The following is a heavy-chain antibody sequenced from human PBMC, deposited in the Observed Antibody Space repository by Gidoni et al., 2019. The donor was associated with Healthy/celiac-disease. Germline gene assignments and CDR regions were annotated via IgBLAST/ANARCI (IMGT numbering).Heavy chain of an antibody. Sequence: QLQLQESGPGLVKPSETLSLTCTVSGGSISSSSYYWGWIRQPPGKGLEWIGSIYYSGSTYYNPSLKSRVTISVDTSKNQFSLKLSSVTAADTAVYYCARRELVDTAMVSDYWGQGTLVTVSS. J-gene: IGHJ4*02. D-gene: IGHD5-18*01. CDR3: ARRELVDTAMVSDY. CDR2: IYYSGST. V-gene: IGHV4-39*01. CDR1: GGSISSSSYY.